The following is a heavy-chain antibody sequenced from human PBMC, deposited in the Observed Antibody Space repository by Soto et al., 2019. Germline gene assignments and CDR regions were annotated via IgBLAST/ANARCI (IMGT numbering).Heavy chain of an antibody. CDR3: AKGRGILSPDY. Sequence: GGSLRLSCAASGFTFASYVMTWVRQAPGKGLEWVSAISASGDSTYYADSVKGRFTISRDNSKSALYLQMNSLRAEDTAVYYCAKGRGILSPDYWGQGTLVTVSS. J-gene: IGHJ4*02. D-gene: IGHD3-10*01. CDR2: ISASGDST. CDR1: GFTFASYV. V-gene: IGHV3-23*01.